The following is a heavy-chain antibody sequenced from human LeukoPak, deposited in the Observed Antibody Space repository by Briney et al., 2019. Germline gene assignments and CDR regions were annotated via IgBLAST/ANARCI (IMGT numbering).Heavy chain of an antibody. CDR3: AHSLDQDDFWSGYPDYYSDY. CDR2: IIPILGIA. D-gene: IGHD3-3*01. CDR1: GGTFSSYA. Sequence: ASVKVSCKASGGTFSSYAISWVRQAPGQGLEWMGRIIPILGIANYAQKFQGRVTITADKSTSTAYMELSSLRSEDTAVYYCAHSLDQDDFWSGYPDYYSDYWGQGTLVTVSS. V-gene: IGHV1-69*04. J-gene: IGHJ4*02.